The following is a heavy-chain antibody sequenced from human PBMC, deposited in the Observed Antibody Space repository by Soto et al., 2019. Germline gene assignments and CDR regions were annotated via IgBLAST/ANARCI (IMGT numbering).Heavy chain of an antibody. J-gene: IGHJ6*02. D-gene: IGHD2-8*01. CDR3: ARVGRGVYGMDV. CDR2: ITSDSSTI. CDR1: GFTFSSHS. V-gene: IGHV3-48*02. Sequence: EVQLVESGGGLVQPGGSLRLSCAASGFTFSSHSINWVRQALGKGLEWFSYITSDSSTISYADSVKGRFTVSRDNAKNSLYLQMNSLRDEDTAVYYCARVGRGVYGMDVWGQGTSVTVSS.